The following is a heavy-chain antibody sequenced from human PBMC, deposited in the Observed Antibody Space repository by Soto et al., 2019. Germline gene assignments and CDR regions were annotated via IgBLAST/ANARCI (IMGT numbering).Heavy chain of an antibody. J-gene: IGHJ4*02. V-gene: IGHV3-21*04. Sequence: PGGSLRLSCAASGFTFSSYSMNWVRQAPGKGLEWVSSISSSSSYIYYADSVKGRFTISRDNAKNSLYLQMNSLRAEDTALYYCAKLARGGSSRSDYWGQGTLVTVSS. CDR2: ISSSSSYI. CDR1: GFTFSSYS. D-gene: IGHD6-13*01. CDR3: AKLARGGSSRSDY.